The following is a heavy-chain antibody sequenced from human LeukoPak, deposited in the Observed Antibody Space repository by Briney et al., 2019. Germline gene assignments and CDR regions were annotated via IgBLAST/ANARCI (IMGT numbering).Heavy chain of an antibody. D-gene: IGHD6-13*01. CDR2: IYYSGST. CDR1: GGSFSGYY. J-gene: IGHJ4*02. CDR3: ARDSVAAAGTPLDY. Sequence: SETLSLTCAVYGGSFSGYYWSWIRQPPGKGLEWIGYIYYSGSTNYNPSLKSRVTISVDTSKNQFSLKLSSVTAADTAVYYCARDSVAAAGTPLDYWGQGTLVTVSS. V-gene: IGHV4-59*01.